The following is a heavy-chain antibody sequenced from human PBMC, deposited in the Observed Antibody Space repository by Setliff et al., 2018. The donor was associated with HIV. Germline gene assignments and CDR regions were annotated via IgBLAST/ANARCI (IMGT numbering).Heavy chain of an antibody. V-gene: IGHV1-69*10. J-gene: IGHJ4*02. CDR3: VCRTVVAGKGLPPDH. Sequence: SVKVSCKASGGTFTSSAFSWVRQAPGQGVEWMGGIIPILSMTNYAQKFQGRATITADISTSTAYLELSSLRSEDTALFYCVCRTVVAGKGLPPDHWDQGTLVTVSS. CDR1: GGTFTSSA. CDR2: IIPILSMT. D-gene: IGHD6-19*01.